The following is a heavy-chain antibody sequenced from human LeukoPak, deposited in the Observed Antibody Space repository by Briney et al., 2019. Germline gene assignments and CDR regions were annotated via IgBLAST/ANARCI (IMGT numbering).Heavy chain of an antibody. CDR1: RGSISSHN. V-gene: IGHV4-59*11. D-gene: IGHD3-16*01. Sequence: SETLSLTCTDPRGSISSHNWSWIRQPPGKGLEWIGYIYYSGSTNYNPSLESRVTISVDTSKNQFSLKLSSVTAADTAVYYFARGGPHPPKFVYWGQRTLCTVSS. CDR3: ARGGPHPPKFVY. CDR2: IYYSGST. J-gene: IGHJ4*02.